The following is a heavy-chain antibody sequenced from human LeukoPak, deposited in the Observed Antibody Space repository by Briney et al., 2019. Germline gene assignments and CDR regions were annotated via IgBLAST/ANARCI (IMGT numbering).Heavy chain of an antibody. V-gene: IGHV1-69*13. J-gene: IGHJ4*02. CDR3: ATSAAAGSVSGYYFDY. D-gene: IGHD6-13*01. CDR2: IIPIFGTA. CDR1: GGTFSSYA. Sequence: ASVKVSCKASGGTFSSYAISWVRQAPGQGLEWMGGIIPIFGTANYAQKFQGRVTITADESTSTAYMELSSLRSEDTAVYYCATSAAAGSVSGYYFDYWGQGTLVTVSS.